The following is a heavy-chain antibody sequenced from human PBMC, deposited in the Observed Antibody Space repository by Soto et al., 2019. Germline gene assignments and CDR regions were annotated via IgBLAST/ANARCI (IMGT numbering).Heavy chain of an antibody. V-gene: IGHV3-23*01. CDR3: AKLPYSSGVYYFDY. J-gene: IGHJ4*02. D-gene: IGHD6-19*01. CDR1: RFTFSTYA. Sequence: EVQLLESGGGLVQPGGSLRLSCAASRFTFSTYAMSWVRQVPGKGLEWVSAISGSIGSTYYADSVKGPFTISRDNSKNTLYPQMNSLRAEDTAVYYCAKLPYSSGVYYFDYWGQGTLVTVSS. CDR2: ISGSIGST.